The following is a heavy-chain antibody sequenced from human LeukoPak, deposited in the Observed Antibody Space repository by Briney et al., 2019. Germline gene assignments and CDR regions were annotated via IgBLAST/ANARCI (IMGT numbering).Heavy chain of an antibody. D-gene: IGHD1-20*01. Sequence: GGSLRLSCAASGYTFSSYGMHWVRQAPGKGLEWVAVISYDGSNKYYADSVKGRFTISRDNSKNTLYLQMNSLRAEDTAVYYCAKDNWNDGPDYWGQGTLVTVSS. V-gene: IGHV3-30*18. CDR1: GYTFSSYG. J-gene: IGHJ4*02. CDR3: AKDNWNDGPDY. CDR2: ISYDGSNK.